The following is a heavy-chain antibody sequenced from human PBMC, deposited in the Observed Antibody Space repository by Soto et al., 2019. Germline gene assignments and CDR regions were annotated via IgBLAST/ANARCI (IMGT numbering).Heavy chain of an antibody. CDR2: IYHSGST. CDR3: ARAKTYRSSREFDY. CDR1: GGSISSSNW. D-gene: IGHD6-6*01. V-gene: IGHV4-4*02. J-gene: IGHJ4*02. Sequence: SETLSLTCAVSGGSISSSNWWSWVRQPPGKGLEWIGEIYHSGSTNYNPSLKSRVTISVDKSKNQFSLKLSSVTAADTAVYYCARAKTYRSSREFDYWGQGTLVTVSS.